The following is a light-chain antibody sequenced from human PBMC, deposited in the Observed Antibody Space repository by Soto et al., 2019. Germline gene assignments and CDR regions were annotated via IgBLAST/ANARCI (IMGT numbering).Light chain of an antibody. Sequence: DIQMTQSPSSLSASVGDSVTITCRASQTITTYLNWYQQQPGKAPKLLIYAASTLQRGVPSRFSGRGSATDFTLIISSLQPEDFAIYYCQQSYSSPWTFGPGTKVDIK. V-gene: IGKV1-39*01. CDR1: QTITTY. CDR3: QQSYSSPWT. CDR2: AAS. J-gene: IGKJ1*01.